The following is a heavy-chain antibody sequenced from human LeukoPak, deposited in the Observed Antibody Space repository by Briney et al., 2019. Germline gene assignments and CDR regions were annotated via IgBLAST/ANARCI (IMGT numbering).Heavy chain of an antibody. CDR1: GGSFSGYY. CDR2: INHSGTT. Sequence: PSQTLSLTCAVYGGSFSGYYWSWIRQPPGKGLEWIGEINHSGTTFYNPSLKSRLAISVDPSKNQFSVKLTSVTAADTAVYYCARQSRSNSWFSGRPKALNWFDSWAQGTLVTVSS. D-gene: IGHD6-13*01. V-gene: IGHV4-34*01. J-gene: IGHJ5*01. CDR3: ARQSRSNSWFSGRPKALNWFDS.